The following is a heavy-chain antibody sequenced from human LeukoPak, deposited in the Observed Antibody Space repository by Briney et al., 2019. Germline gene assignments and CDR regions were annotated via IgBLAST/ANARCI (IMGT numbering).Heavy chain of an antibody. CDR3: AREVVTALYYMDV. CDR1: GGTFSSYA. V-gene: IGHV1-69*06. CDR2: IIPIFGTA. J-gene: IGHJ6*03. D-gene: IGHD2-21*02. Sequence: SVKVSCKASGGTFSSYAISWVRQARGQGLEWMGGIIPIFGTANYAQKFQGRVTITADKSTSTAYMELSSLRSEDTAVYYCAREVVTALYYMDVWGKGTTVTVSS.